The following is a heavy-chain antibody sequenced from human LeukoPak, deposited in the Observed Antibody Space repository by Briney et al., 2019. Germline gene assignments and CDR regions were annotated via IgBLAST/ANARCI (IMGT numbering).Heavy chain of an antibody. CDR1: GFTFSSYA. V-gene: IGHV3-23*01. CDR2: ISGSGDNT. CDR3: ARAIVVVPAAKNGNWFDP. D-gene: IGHD2-2*01. J-gene: IGHJ5*02. Sequence: PGGSLRLSCAASGFTFSSYAMTWVRQAPGKGLEWVSCISGSGDNTYYPDSVRGRFTISRDNAKNSLYLQMNSLRAEDTAVYYCARAIVVVPAAKNGNWFDPWGQGTLVTVSS.